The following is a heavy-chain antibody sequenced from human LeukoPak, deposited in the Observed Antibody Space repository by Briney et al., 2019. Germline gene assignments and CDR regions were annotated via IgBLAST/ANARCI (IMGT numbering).Heavy chain of an antibody. CDR3: VRDLELYSSSFFFDF. J-gene: IGHJ4*02. V-gene: IGHV1-2*02. D-gene: IGHD6-6*01. CDR1: GYTFTAYY. CDR2: INPNTGDS. Sequence: AASVKVSCKASGYTFTAYYMHWVRQAPGQGLEWMGWINPNTGDSKYSQKFQGRVTMTRDTSISTAYMELSRLKSDDTAVYYCVRDLELYSSSFFFDFWGQGTLVTVSS.